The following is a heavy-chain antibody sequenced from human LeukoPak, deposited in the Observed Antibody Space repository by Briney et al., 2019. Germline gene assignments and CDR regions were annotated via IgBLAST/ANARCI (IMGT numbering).Heavy chain of an antibody. CDR1: GFTFISYA. J-gene: IGHJ4*02. D-gene: IGHD1-1*01. Sequence: GGSLRLSCASSGFTFISYAMNWVRQAPGKGLEWVSGTSCSGGGIYYADSVKGRFTIPRDNSKNTVYLQMNSVRAEDTAVYYCALKTGTVYYWGQGTLVTVSS. V-gene: IGHV3-23*01. CDR2: TSCSGGGI. CDR3: ALKTGTVYY.